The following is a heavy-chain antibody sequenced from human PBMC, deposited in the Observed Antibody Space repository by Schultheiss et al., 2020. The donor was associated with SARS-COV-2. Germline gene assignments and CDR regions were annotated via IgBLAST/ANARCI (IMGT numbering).Heavy chain of an antibody. J-gene: IGHJ4*02. Sequence: GGSLRLSCAASGFTFSSYWMSWVRQAPGKGLEWVSSISGSGGSTYYADSVKGRFTISRDNSKNTLYLQMNSLRAEDTAVYYCVSLVAVAATDYWGQGTLVTVSS. V-gene: IGHV3-23*01. D-gene: IGHD6-19*01. CDR3: VSLVAVAATDY. CDR2: ISGSGGST. CDR1: GFTFSSYW.